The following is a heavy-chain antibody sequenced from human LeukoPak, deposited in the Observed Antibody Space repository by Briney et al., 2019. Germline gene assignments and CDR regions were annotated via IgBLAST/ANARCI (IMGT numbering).Heavy chain of an antibody. V-gene: IGHV4-34*01. D-gene: IGHD2/OR15-2a*01. Sequence: SETLSLTCAVYGGSFSGYYWSWIRQPPGKGLEWIGEINHSGSTNYNPSLESRVTILVDTSRNQLSLKLSSVTAADTAVYYCARDSCNSTRCPGRFDPWGQGTLVTVSS. CDR2: INHSGST. CDR3: ARDSCNSTRCPGRFDP. CDR1: GGSFSGYY. J-gene: IGHJ5*02.